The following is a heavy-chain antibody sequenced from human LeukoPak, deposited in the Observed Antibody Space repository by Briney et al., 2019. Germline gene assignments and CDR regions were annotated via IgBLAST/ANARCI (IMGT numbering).Heavy chain of an antibody. CDR3: AHRRGYDFWSGYLDY. Sequence: TLSLTCAVSGSSIGSFSYWAWIRQPPGKALEWLALIYWDDDKRYSPSLKSRLTITKDTSKNQVVLTMTNMDPVDTATYYCAHRRGYDFWSGYLDYWGQGTLVTVSS. D-gene: IGHD3-3*01. V-gene: IGHV2-5*02. J-gene: IGHJ4*02. CDR1: GSSIGSFSYW. CDR2: IYWDDDK.